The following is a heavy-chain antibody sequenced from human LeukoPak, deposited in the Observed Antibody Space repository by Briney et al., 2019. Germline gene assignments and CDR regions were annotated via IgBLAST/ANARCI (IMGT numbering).Heavy chain of an antibody. CDR3: ARAVTGDFDY. V-gene: IGHV4-31*03. CDR2: IHYSGGT. CDR1: GGSISGAGHY. J-gene: IGHJ4*01. Sequence: SETLSLTCTVSGGSISGAGHYWGWIRQHPGKGLECIGYIHYSGGTNYNPSLKSRVTISVDTSKNQFSLRLTSVTAADTAVYYCARAVTGDFDYWGHGVLVTVSS. D-gene: IGHD6-19*01.